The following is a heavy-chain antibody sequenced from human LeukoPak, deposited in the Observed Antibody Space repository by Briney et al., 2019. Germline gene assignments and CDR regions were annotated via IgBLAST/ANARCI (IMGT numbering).Heavy chain of an antibody. Sequence: GGSLRLSCAASGSTFSDYYMSWIRQAPGKGLEWVSYISSSGNIIYYADSVKGRFTISRDNSKNTLYLQMNSLRAEDTAVYYCAREITIFGVVQSNYFDYWGQGTLVTVSS. J-gene: IGHJ4*02. CDR3: AREITIFGVVQSNYFDY. CDR1: GSTFSDYY. D-gene: IGHD3-3*01. V-gene: IGHV3-11*01. CDR2: ISSSGNII.